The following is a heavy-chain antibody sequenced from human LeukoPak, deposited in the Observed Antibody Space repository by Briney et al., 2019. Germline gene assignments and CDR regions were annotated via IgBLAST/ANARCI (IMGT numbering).Heavy chain of an antibody. J-gene: IGHJ4*02. CDR3: AAVYCSGGSCYSEVLDY. V-gene: IGHV1-58*02. CDR2: IVVCSGNT. D-gene: IGHD2-15*01. Sequence: SVKVSCKASGFTFTSSAMQWVRQARGQRLEWIGWIVVCSGNTNYAQKFQERVTITRDMSTSTAYMELSSLRSEDTAVYYCAAVYCSGGSCYSEVLDYWGQGTLVTVSS. CDR1: GFTFTSSA.